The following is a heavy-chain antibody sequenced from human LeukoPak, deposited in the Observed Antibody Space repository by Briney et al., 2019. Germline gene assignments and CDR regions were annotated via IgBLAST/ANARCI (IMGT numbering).Heavy chain of an antibody. J-gene: IGHJ6*02. V-gene: IGHV1-3*01. CDR1: GYTFTSYA. CDR3: ARTHRSDYGSGSYHIPDYYYGMDV. Sequence: GASVKVSCKASGYTFTSYAMHWVRQAPGQRLEWMGWINAGNGNTKYSQKFQGRVTITRDTSASTAYMELSSLRSEDTAVYYCARTHRSDYGSGSYHIPDYYYGMDVWGQGTTVTVSS. D-gene: IGHD3-10*01. CDR2: INAGNGNT.